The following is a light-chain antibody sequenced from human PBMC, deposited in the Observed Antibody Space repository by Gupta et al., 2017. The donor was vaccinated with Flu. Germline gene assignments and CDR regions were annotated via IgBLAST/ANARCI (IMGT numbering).Light chain of an antibody. CDR3: SSYTTSSTLV. CDR1: TDDGGGYNY. CDR2: GGS. V-gene: IGLV2-14*01. Sequence: QSTTTTCTGTTDDGGGYNYVSWYHHHPGNDRHLMIDGGSNRAGVSSRFSGSKAGNAASLTISAPQAEDEADYYFSSYTTSSTLVFGGGTKLTVL. J-gene: IGLJ3*02.